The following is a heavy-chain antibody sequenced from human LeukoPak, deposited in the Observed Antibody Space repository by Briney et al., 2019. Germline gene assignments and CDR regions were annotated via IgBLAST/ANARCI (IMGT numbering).Heavy chain of an antibody. Sequence: GASVKVSCKASGGTFSSYAISWVRQAPGQGLEWMGGIIPIFGTANYAQKFQGRVTITADKSTSTAYMELSSLRSEDTAVYYCASHPSPPDSVITGDDAFDIWGQGTMVTVSS. J-gene: IGHJ3*02. D-gene: IGHD2-21*01. CDR3: ASHPSPPDSVITGDDAFDI. CDR1: GGTFSSYA. V-gene: IGHV1-69*06. CDR2: IIPIFGTA.